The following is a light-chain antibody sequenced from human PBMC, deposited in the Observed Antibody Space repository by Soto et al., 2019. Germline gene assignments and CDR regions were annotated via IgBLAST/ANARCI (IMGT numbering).Light chain of an antibody. V-gene: IGKV3-20*01. CDR3: QQYGSSGT. Sequence: EIVLTQSPDSLSLSPGDRATLSCRASQTVSGNYLAWYHQKPGQAPRLLIHSASSRATGIPDRFSGSGSGTDFTLTVSRLEPEDFPVYYCQQYGSSGTFGQGTKVDIK. J-gene: IGKJ1*01. CDR1: QTVSGNY. CDR2: SAS.